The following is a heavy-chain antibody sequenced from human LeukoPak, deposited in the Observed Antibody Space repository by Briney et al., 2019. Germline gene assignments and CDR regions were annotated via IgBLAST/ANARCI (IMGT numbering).Heavy chain of an antibody. V-gene: IGHV3-9*01. D-gene: IGHD5-18*01. CDR2: MSWNSGSI. CDR3: AKDSSYGTRYYYGMDV. J-gene: IGHJ6*02. CDR1: GFTFDDYA. Sequence: PGRSLRLSCAASGFTFDDYAMHWVRQAPGKGLEWVSGMSWNSGSIGYADSVKGRFTISRDNAKNSLHLQMNSLRAEDTALYYCAKDSSYGTRYYYGMDVWGQGTTVTVSS.